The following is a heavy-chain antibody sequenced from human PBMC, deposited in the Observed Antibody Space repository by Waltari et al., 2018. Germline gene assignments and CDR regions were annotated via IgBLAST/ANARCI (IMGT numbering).Heavy chain of an antibody. J-gene: IGHJ4*02. CDR1: RYTFNGYY. CDR2: INPNSGGT. Sequence: QAQMVQSGTEVKKPGASVNVSCKASRYTFNGYYIHWMRQAPGQGPEWMGRINPNSGGTHYAQKFQGRVTITRDTSISAAYMELSTLTSDDTAVYYCAYSSPSVVQAFDFWGQGTLVTVSS. D-gene: IGHD6-6*01. CDR3: AYSSPSVVQAFDF. V-gene: IGHV1-2*06.